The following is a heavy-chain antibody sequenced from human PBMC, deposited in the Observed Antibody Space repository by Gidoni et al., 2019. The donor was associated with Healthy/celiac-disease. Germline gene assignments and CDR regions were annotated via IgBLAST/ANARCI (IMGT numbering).Heavy chain of an antibody. CDR3: ARGSVATIRTFDY. CDR2: RCYSGST. Sequence: QVQLQESGPGLVKPSQTLSLTCTVPGGSIRSGGYYWSWIRQHPGKGLEWIGYRCYSGSTYYSPSLKSRVTIAVDTSKNQSSLKLRSVAAADTAVYYCARGSVATIRTFDYWGQGTLVTVSS. V-gene: IGHV4-31*03. J-gene: IGHJ4*02. D-gene: IGHD5-12*01. CDR1: GGSIRSGGYY.